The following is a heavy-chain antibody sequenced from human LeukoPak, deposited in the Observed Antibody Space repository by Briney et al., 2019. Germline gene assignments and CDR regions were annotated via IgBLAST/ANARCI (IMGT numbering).Heavy chain of an antibody. CDR2: IKQDGSEE. CDR3: ARDPYSSTWSYGMDV. D-gene: IGHD6-6*01. Sequence: GGSLRLSCAASGFTFSSYWMSWVRQAPGKGLEWVANIKQDGSEEVYVDPLKGRFTISRDNAKNSLFLQMNTLRAEDTAVYYCARDPYSSTWSYGMDVWGQGTTVTVSS. J-gene: IGHJ6*02. CDR1: GFTFSSYW. V-gene: IGHV3-7*05.